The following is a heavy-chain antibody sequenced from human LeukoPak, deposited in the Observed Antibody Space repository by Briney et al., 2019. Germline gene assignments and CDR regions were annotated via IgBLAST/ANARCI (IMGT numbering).Heavy chain of an antibody. Sequence: PGGSLRLSCVASGFTFSSYSINWVRQAPGKGLEWIATVTSTNKIHYADSVKGRFTISRDNAENSVYLQMNSLRDEDTAVYSCARAQTLFWEFDGFDIWGRGTKVTVSS. CDR2: VTSTNKI. D-gene: IGHD3-3*01. V-gene: IGHV3-69-1*01. J-gene: IGHJ3*02. CDR1: GFTFSSYS. CDR3: ARAQTLFWEFDGFDI.